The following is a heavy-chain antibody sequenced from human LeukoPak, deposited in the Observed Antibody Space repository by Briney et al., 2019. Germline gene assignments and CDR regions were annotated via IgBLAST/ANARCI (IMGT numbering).Heavy chain of an antibody. J-gene: IGHJ6*02. Sequence: GGSLRLSCAASGFTFSSYAMSWVRQAPGKGLEWVSAISGSGGSTYYADSVKGRFTISRDNSKNTLYLQMNSLRAEDTAVYYCAGDYGGLAAPPGDLYYYGMDVWGQGTTVTVSS. CDR1: GFTFSSYA. CDR3: AGDYGGLAAPPGDLYYYGMDV. V-gene: IGHV3-23*01. CDR2: ISGSGGST. D-gene: IGHD3-10*01.